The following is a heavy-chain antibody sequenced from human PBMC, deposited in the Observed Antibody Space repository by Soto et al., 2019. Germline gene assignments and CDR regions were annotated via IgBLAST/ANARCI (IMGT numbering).Heavy chain of an antibody. D-gene: IGHD4-17*01. CDR1: GFTFSSYA. Sequence: GGSLRLSCTASGFTFSSYAMTWVRQAPGRGLEGVSGITASGGRTYYADSVKGRFTISRDNSKSTLYLLLNSLRAEDTAVYYCAKDTRYGDYVMWFDSWGQGTLVTVSS. CDR2: ITASGGRT. J-gene: IGHJ5*01. V-gene: IGHV3-23*01. CDR3: AKDTRYGDYVMWFDS.